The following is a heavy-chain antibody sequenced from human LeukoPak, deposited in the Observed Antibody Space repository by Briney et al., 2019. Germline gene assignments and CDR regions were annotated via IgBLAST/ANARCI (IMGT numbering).Heavy chain of an antibody. V-gene: IGHV3-23*01. Sequence: GGSLRLSCAASGFTFSSYAMSWVRQAPGKGLEWVSAISGSGDSTYYADAVKGRFTISRDNSKNTLYLQMNSLRAEDTAVYYCAREVVVPAAKDWPGAFDYWGQGTLVTVSS. CDR1: GFTFSSYA. CDR3: AREVVVPAAKDWPGAFDY. D-gene: IGHD2-2*01. J-gene: IGHJ4*02. CDR2: ISGSGDST.